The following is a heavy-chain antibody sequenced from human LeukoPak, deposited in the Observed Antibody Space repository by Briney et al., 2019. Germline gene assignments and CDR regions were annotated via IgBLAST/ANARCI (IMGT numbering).Heavy chain of an antibody. Sequence: AGGSLRLSCAASGFTFSSYSMNWVRQAPGKGLEWVSSISSSNSYIYYADSVKGRFTISRDNAKNSLYLQTNSLRAEDTAVYYCARAYLWFGELFFFDIWGQGTVVTVSS. J-gene: IGHJ3*02. CDR2: ISSSNSYI. CDR3: ARAYLWFGELFFFDI. V-gene: IGHV3-21*01. D-gene: IGHD3-10*01. CDR1: GFTFSSYS.